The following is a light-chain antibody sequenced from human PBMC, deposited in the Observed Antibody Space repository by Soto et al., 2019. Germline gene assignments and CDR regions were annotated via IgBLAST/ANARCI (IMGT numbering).Light chain of an antibody. CDR2: DAS. CDR1: QSVSGN. Sequence: EIVMTQSPATLSVSPGERATLSCRASQSVSGNLAWYQQKPGQAPRLLIFDASTRATGIPGRFSGSGSGTDFTLTISSLISEDFALYYCQQYNLWPLTFGGGTRVEIK. CDR3: QQYNLWPLT. V-gene: IGKV3-15*01. J-gene: IGKJ4*01.